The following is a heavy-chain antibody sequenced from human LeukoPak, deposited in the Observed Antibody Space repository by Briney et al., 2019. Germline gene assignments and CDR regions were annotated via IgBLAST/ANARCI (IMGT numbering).Heavy chain of an antibody. CDR1: GGSISSSNW. V-gene: IGHV4-4*02. CDR3: ARAVLRYFDWLPRGWFDP. CDR2: IYHSGST. D-gene: IGHD3-9*01. Sequence: SETLSLTCAVSGGSISSSNWWSWVRQPPGKGLEWIGEIYHSGSTNYNPSLKSRVTISVDTSKNQFSLKLSSVTAADTAVYYCARAVLRYFDWLPRGWFDPWGQGTLVTVSS. J-gene: IGHJ5*02.